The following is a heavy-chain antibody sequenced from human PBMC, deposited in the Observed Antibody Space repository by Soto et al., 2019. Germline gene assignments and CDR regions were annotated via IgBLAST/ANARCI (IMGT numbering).Heavy chain of an antibody. CDR3: ARPFYDTRLNYMYFDF. D-gene: IGHD3-10*01. J-gene: IGHJ4*02. CDR1: GVSLPIGYW. CDR2: IFHDGTA. Sequence: PETLCDTCAVCGVSLPIGYWWTWVRQSQQTGLEHIGDIFHDGTANYYPAFEKRVAMSVDTSRNQFSLKLTSVTAADTAVYFCARPFYDTRLNYMYFDFWGPGTLVTVSS. V-gene: IGHV4-4*01.